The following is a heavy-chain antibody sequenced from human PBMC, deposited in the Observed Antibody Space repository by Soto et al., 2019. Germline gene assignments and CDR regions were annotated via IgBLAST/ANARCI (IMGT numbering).Heavy chain of an antibody. CDR2: IYYSGST. J-gene: IGHJ4*02. Sequence: QLQLQESGPGLVKPSETLSLTCTVSGGSISSSSYYWGWIRQPPGKGLEWIGSIYYSGSTYYNPSLKSRVTISVDTSKNQFSLKLSSVTAADTAVYYCASWDIVVVVAATRDYWGQGTLVTVSS. V-gene: IGHV4-39*01. D-gene: IGHD2-15*01. CDR3: ASWDIVVVVAATRDY. CDR1: GGSISSSSYY.